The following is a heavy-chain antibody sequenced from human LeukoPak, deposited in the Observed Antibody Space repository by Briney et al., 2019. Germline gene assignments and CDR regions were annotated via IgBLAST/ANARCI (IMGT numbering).Heavy chain of an antibody. D-gene: IGHD4-17*01. CDR3: ARPYGDYSDY. V-gene: IGHV4-39*01. J-gene: IGHJ4*02. Sequence: PSETLSLTCTISGGSISSSIYYWGWVRQPPGKGLEWIGSIYYSGSTYYNPSLKSRVTISVDTSKNQFSLKLSSVTAADTAVYYCARPYGDYSDYWGQGTLVTVSS. CDR1: GGSISSSIYY. CDR2: IYYSGST.